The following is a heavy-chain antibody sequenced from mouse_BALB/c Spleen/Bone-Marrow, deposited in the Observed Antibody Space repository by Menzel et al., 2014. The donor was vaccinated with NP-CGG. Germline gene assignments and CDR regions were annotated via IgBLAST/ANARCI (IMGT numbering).Heavy chain of an antibody. CDR2: INPYNGGT. CDR3: TRMDGNYLYYYAMDY. D-gene: IGHD2-1*01. Sequence: EVQLQQSGPELVKPGASMKISCKASGYSFTGYTMNWVKQSHGKSLEWIGLINPYNGGTSYNQKFKGKATLTVDKSSNTAYMELHSLTSEDSAVYYCTRMDGNYLYYYAMDYWGQGTSVTVSS. J-gene: IGHJ4*01. CDR1: GYSFTGYT. V-gene: IGHV1-18*01.